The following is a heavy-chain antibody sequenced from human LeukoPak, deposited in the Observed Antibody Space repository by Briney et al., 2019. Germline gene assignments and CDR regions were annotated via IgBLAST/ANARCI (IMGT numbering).Heavy chain of an antibody. CDR3: AKDRRFWDIVVVVGGGAMDV. D-gene: IGHD2-15*01. Sequence: GGSLRLSCAASGFTFSTYGMTWVRQAPGKGLEWVSGTSGSGGSTYYADSVKGRFTISRDNSKNTLYLHMNSLRAADTAVYYCAKDRRFWDIVVVVGGGAMDVWGKGTTVTVSS. J-gene: IGHJ6*03. CDR1: GFTFSTYG. CDR2: TSGSGGST. V-gene: IGHV3-23*01.